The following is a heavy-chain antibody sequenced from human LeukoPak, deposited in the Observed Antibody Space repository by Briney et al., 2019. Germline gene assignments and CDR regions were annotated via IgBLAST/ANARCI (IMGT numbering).Heavy chain of an antibody. D-gene: IGHD3-22*01. CDR2: ISYSGDT. V-gene: IGHV4-39*01. CDR3: ARLNYYDKSGYYTQPKFDY. CDR1: GGSLSSSRYF. Sequence: SETLSLTCSVSGGSLSSSRYFWSWIRQPPGKGLEWIGTISYSGDTYYGPSLKSRVTISVDPSKNQFSLKLTSVSAADTAVFYCARLNYYDKSGYYTQPKFDYWGQGTLVTVSS. J-gene: IGHJ4*02.